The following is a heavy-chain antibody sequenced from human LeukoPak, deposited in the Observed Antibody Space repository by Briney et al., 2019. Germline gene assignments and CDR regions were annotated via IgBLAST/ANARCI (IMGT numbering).Heavy chain of an antibody. CDR2: INHSGST. V-gene: IGHV4-34*01. Sequence: PSETLSLTCAVYGGSFSGYYWSWIRQPPGEGMEWIGEINHSGSTNYNPSLKSRVTISVDTSKNQFSLKLSSVTAADTAVYYCARGRSSGIGNYFAYFDYWGQGTLVTVSS. CDR1: GGSFSGYY. J-gene: IGHJ4*02. CDR3: ARGRSSGIGNYFAYFDY. D-gene: IGHD1-26*01.